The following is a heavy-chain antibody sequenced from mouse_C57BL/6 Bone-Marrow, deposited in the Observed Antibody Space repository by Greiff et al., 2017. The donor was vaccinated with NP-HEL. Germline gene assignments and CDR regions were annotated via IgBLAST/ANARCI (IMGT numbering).Heavy chain of an antibody. Sequence: EVKLMESGGGLVQPGGSLKLSCAASGFTFSDYGMAWVRQAPRKGPEWVAFISNLAYSIYYADTVTGRFTISRENAKNTLYLEMSSLRSEDTAMYYCARRDYSKDYAMDYWGQGTSVTVSS. CDR1: GFTFSDYG. V-gene: IGHV5-15*01. D-gene: IGHD2-5*01. CDR2: ISNLAYSI. CDR3: ARRDYSKDYAMDY. J-gene: IGHJ4*01.